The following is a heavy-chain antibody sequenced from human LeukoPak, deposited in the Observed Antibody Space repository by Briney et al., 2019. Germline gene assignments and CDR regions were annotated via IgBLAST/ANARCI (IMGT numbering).Heavy chain of an antibody. CDR2: IYYNGNT. J-gene: IGHJ1*01. CDR1: GGSISSYY. Sequence: SETLSLTCTVSGGSISSYYWSWIRQPPGKGLEWIGYIYYNGNTNYNRSLKSRVTISVDTSKNQFSLKLSSVTAADTAVYYCARGFGGPVGSPDPFQHWGQGTLVTVSS. D-gene: IGHD3-10*01. V-gene: IGHV4-59*08. CDR3: ARGFGGPVGSPDPFQH.